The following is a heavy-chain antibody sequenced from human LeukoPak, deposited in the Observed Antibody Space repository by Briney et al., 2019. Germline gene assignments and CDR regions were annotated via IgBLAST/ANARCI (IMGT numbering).Heavy chain of an antibody. CDR3: AKDYYGSGSYLALAFDT. D-gene: IGHD3-10*01. V-gene: IGHV3-23*01. CDR1: GFTFSSYA. CDR2: ISGSGGST. Sequence: PGGSLRLSCAASGFTFSSYAMSWVRQAPGKGLEWVSAISGSGGSTYYADSEKGRFTISRDNSKNTLYLQMNSLRAEDTAVYYCAKDYYGSGSYLALAFDTLGQGTMVTVSS. J-gene: IGHJ3*02.